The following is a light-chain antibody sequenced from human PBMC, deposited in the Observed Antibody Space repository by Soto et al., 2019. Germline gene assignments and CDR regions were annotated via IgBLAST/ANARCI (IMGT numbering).Light chain of an antibody. CDR3: QHQGA. CDR2: GAS. Sequence: EIVMTQSPATLSVSPGERATLSCRASQSVSSNLAWYQQKPGQAPRLLIYGASTRATGIPARFSGSGSGTEFTLTISSLHSEDFAVYYCQHQGAFGQGTKVEIK. CDR1: QSVSSN. V-gene: IGKV3-15*01. J-gene: IGKJ1*01.